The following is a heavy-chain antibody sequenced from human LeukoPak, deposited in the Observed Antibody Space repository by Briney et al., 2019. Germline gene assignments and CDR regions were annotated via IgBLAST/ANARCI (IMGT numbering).Heavy chain of an antibody. CDR3: ARSHDHLWGNYPDY. V-gene: IGHV4/OR15-8*01. Sequence: SETLSLTCDVSGGSIDSTNWWNWVRQPPGKGLEWIGEIHHGGRINYNPSLKSRVTLSVDKSKNQFSLRLNSVTAADTAMYYCARSHDHLWGNYPDYWGQGTLVTVSS. CDR1: GGSIDSTNW. D-gene: IGHD3-16*02. CDR2: IHHGGRI. J-gene: IGHJ4*02.